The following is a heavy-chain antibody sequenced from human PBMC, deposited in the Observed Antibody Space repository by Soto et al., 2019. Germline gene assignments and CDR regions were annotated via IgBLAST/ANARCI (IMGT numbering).Heavy chain of an antibody. CDR3: AKDQILAARYYYYGMDV. D-gene: IGHD6-6*01. J-gene: IGHJ6*02. Sequence: GGSLRLSCAASGFTFSSYAMSWVRQAPGKGLEWVSAISGSGGSTYYADSVKGRFTISRDNSKNTLYLQMNSLRAEDTAVYYCAKDQILAARYYYYGMDVWGQGTKVTVYS. CDR2: ISGSGGST. CDR1: GFTFSSYA. V-gene: IGHV3-23*01.